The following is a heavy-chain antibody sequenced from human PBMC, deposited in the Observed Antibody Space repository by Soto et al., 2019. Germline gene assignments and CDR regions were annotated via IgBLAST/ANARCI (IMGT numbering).Heavy chain of an antibody. V-gene: IGHV3-30-3*01. CDR2: ISYAGSNK. CDR3: ARDTVVVVVAATPSFDY. J-gene: IGHJ4*02. CDR1: GFTFSSYA. Sequence: QVQLVESGGGVVQPGRSLRLSCAASGFTFSSYAMHWVRQAPGKGLEWVAVISYAGSNKYYADSVKGRFTISRDNSKNTLYLQMNSLRAEDTAVYYCARDTVVVVVAATPSFDYWGQGTLVTVSS. D-gene: IGHD2-15*01.